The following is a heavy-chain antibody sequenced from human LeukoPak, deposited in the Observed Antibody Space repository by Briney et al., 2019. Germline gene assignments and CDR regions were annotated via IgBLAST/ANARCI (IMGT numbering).Heavy chain of an antibody. V-gene: IGHV4-34*01. Sequence: SETLSLTCAVYGGSFSDYYWSWIRQSPGKGLEWIGEMYLSGTTHSNPSVKSRVTISIDKSKNQFFLNLSSVTAADTAVYYCAGLVGRYSSGLYYYYFDYWGQGTLVTVSS. CDR2: MYLSGTT. D-gene: IGHD3-22*01. CDR1: GGSFSDYY. CDR3: AGLVGRYSSGLYYYYFDY. J-gene: IGHJ4*02.